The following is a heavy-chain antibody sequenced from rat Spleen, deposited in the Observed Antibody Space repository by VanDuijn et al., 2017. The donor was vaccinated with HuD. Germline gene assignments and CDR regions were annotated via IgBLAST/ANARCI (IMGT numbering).Heavy chain of an antibody. CDR2: INYDGSST. CDR1: GFTFNNYW. CDR3: ARSVFDY. Sequence: EVQLVESGGGLVQPGRSLKLSCVASGFTFNNYWMTWIRQAPGKGLEWVATINYDGSSTNYRDSVKGRFTISRDNAKSTLYLQMDSLKSEDTAPYYCARSVFDYWGQGVMVTVSS. V-gene: IGHV5-31*01. J-gene: IGHJ2*01.